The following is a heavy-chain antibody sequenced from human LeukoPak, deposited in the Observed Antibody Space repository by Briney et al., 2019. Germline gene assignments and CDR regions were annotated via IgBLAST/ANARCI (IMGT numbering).Heavy chain of an antibody. CDR3: AKSRLSGINDAFDI. CDR2: ISNSGDNT. D-gene: IGHD3-3*01. CDR1: GFTFSSYV. V-gene: IGHV3-23*01. J-gene: IGHJ3*02. Sequence: GGSLRLSCAASGFTFSSYVMSWVRQAPGKGLEWVSAISNSGDNTYYADSVKGRFTISRDNSKNTLYLQMNSLRAEDTALYYCAKSRLSGINDAFDIWGQGTMVTVSS.